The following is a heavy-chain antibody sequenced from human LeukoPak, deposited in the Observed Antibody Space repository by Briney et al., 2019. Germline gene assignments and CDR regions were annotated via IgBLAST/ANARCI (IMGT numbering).Heavy chain of an antibody. Sequence: GGSLRLSCEASGFTFSNYAMAWVCQSPGKGLEWVSGITGSGGHTYYADSVKGRFTGSRDNSKNTLYLQMNSLRAEDTAVYYCTKDLTDYHYYYTDVWGKGTTVIVSS. CDR1: GFTFSNYA. D-gene: IGHD2-21*02. J-gene: IGHJ6*03. CDR2: ITGSGGHT. V-gene: IGHV3-23*01. CDR3: TKDLTDYHYYYTDV.